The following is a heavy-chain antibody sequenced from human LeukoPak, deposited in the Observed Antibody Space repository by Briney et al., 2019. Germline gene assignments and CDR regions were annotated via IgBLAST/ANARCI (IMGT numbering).Heavy chain of an antibody. V-gene: IGHV3-64*01. CDR1: GFTFSSYA. Sequence: GGSLRLACAASGFTFSSYAGHWVRQAPGKRLEYVSAITSDWGRTYYANSVKGRFTISRDNSKNTLYLQMGSLRAEDMAVYYCARSRGLDVHYYYYMDVWGKGTTVTVSS. CDR2: ITSDWGRT. J-gene: IGHJ6*03. D-gene: IGHD3-10*01. CDR3: ARSRGLDVHYYYYMDV.